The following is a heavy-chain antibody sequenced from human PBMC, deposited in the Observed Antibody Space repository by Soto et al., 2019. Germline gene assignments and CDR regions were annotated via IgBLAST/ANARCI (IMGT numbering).Heavy chain of an antibody. V-gene: IGHV3-11*01. Sequence: QVQLVESGGDLVQPGGSLRLSCAASGYTFSDYYMSWIRQAPGKGLEWISYIDTSGTKIYYADSVKGRFTITRDNAKNSLYVEMNSLRDEDTAVYYCASHYDMWSGYLSPVDYWGQGTLVTVSS. D-gene: IGHD3-3*01. CDR2: IDTSGTKI. J-gene: IGHJ4*02. CDR1: GYTFSDYY. CDR3: ASHYDMWSGYLSPVDY.